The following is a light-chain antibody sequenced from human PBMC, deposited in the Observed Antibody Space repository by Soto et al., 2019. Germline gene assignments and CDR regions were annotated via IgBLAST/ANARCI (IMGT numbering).Light chain of an antibody. CDR3: CSYAGRRVV. CDR1: SSDVGGYNY. Sequence: QSALTQPAAVSGSPGQSITLSCAGTSSDVGGYNYVSWYQQHPGKAPKLLIYEVTHRPSGVSHRFSGSRSGNTASLTISGLQADDEADYFCCSYAGRRVVFGGGTQLTVL. J-gene: IGLJ2*01. CDR2: EVT. V-gene: IGLV2-14*01.